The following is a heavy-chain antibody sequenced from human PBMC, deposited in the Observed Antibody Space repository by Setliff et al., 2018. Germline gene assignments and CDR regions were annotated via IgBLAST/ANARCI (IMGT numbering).Heavy chain of an antibody. V-gene: IGHV4-39*01. J-gene: IGHJ4*02. CDR1: GDSIRTSRNY. Sequence: SETLSLTCTVSGDSIRTSRNYWGWIRQSPGKGLEWIGSIYYTGSTNYNPSLKSRTAISVDTSRNHSSLRLDSVSAAETAVYYCAGHSPNTEGLTYYFDSWGQGTLVTVSS. D-gene: IGHD2-2*02. CDR3: AGHSPNTEGLTYYFDS. CDR2: IYYTGST.